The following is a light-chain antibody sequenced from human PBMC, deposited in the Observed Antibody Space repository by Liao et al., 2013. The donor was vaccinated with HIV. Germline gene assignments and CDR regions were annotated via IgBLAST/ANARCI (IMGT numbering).Light chain of an antibody. CDR1: KLGDKY. CDR2: QDD. CDR3: QAWDSTIAYV. J-gene: IGLJ1*01. Sequence: SYELTQPPSVSVSPGQTASITCSGDKLGDKYVCWYQQKPGQSPLLVIYQDDKRPSGIPERFSGSNSGNTATLTIRGTQAMDEADYYCQAWDSTIAYVFGTGTKVTVL. V-gene: IGLV3-1*01.